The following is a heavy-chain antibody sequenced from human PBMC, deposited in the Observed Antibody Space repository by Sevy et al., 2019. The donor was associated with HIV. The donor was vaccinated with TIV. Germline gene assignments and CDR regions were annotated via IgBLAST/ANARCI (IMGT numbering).Heavy chain of an antibody. CDR1: GYIFSDYN. J-gene: IGHJ3*02. CDR2: INPNCGVT. Sequence: ASVKVSCKTTGYIFSDYNMHWVRQAPGQGLEWMALINPNCGVTIYAHNFRGRVSLTRDTSMSTAYMELSGLTSDDTAVYYCVREDINAPRTLLSFDIWGQGTMVTVSS. V-gene: IGHV1-2*06. CDR3: VREDINAPRTLLSFDI. D-gene: IGHD3-3*01.